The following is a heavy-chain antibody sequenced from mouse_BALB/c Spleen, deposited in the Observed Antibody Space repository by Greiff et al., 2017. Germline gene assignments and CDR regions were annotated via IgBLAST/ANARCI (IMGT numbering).Heavy chain of an antibody. D-gene: IGHD2-4*01. Sequence: EVKVVESGGDLVKPGGSLSLSCAASGFTFSSYGKSWVRQPPDKRLLWVATISSGGSYTYYPDSVKRRFTISRDKAKNTLYLQMGSLKSEDTAMCDSARDDSFAYWGQGTLVTVSA. J-gene: IGHJ3*01. CDR3: ARDDSFAY. CDR1: GFTFSSYG. V-gene: IGHV5-6*01. CDR2: ISSGGSYT.